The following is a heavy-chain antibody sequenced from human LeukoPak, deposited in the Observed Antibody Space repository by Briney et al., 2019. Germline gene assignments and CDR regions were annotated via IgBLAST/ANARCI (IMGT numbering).Heavy chain of an antibody. Sequence: PSETLSLTCAVYGGSFSGYYWSWVRQPPGKGLEWIGEINHSGSTNYNPSLKSRVTFSVDTSNNHFSLKLSSVTAADTAVYYCARRASGRGDYDYWGQGTLVTVSS. V-gene: IGHV4-34*01. CDR1: GGSFSGYY. CDR2: INHSGST. D-gene: IGHD4-17*01. CDR3: ARRASGRGDYDY. J-gene: IGHJ4*02.